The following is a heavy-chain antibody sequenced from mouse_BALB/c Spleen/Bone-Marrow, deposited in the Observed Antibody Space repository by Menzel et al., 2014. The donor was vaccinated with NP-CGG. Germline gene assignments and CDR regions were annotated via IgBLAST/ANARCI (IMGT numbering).Heavy chain of an antibody. CDR3: ARGTARAMMDY. D-gene: IGHD3-2*01. CDR2: IHPSNGRT. V-gene: IGHV1S81*02. J-gene: IGHJ4*01. CDR1: GYTFTSYW. Sequence: VQLQQSGTELVKPGASVKLSCKASGYTFTSYWIHWVKQGPGQGLEWIGEIHPSNGRTNYSEKFKTKATLTVDKSSSTAHMQLSSLTSEDSAVYYCARGTARAMMDYWGQGTSVTVPS.